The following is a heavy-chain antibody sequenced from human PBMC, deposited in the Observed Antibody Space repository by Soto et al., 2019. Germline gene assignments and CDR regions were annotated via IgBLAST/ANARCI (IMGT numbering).Heavy chain of an antibody. CDR3: AKDPIGRVAARSGDYYYYGMDV. CDR2: ISYDGSNK. J-gene: IGHJ6*02. Sequence: GGSLRLSCAASGFTFSSYGMHWVRQAPGKGLEWVAVISYDGSNKYYADSVKGRFTISRDNSKNTLYLQMNSLRAEDTAVYYCAKDPIGRVAARSGDYYYYGMDVWGQGTTVTVSS. CDR1: GFTFSSYG. V-gene: IGHV3-30*18. D-gene: IGHD6-6*01.